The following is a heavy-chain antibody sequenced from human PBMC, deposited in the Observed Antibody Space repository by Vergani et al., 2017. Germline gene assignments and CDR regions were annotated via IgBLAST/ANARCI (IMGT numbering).Heavy chain of an antibody. CDR1: GFTFSSYG. CDR3: AKVAATSLFDY. Sequence: QVQLVESGGGVVQPGRSLRLSCAASGFTFSSYGMHWVRQAPGKGLEWVAVISYDGSNKYYADSVKGRFTISRDNSKNTLYLQMNSLRAEDTAVYNCAKVAATSLFDYWGQGTLVTVSS. CDR2: ISYDGSNK. V-gene: IGHV3-30*18. J-gene: IGHJ4*02. D-gene: IGHD1-26*01.